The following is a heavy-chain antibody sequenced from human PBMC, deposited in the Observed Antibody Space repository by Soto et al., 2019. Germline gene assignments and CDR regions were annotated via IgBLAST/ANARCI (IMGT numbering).Heavy chain of an antibody. Sequence: EVQLLESGGGLVQPGGSLRLSCTASEFTFSNYAMSWVRQAPGKGLEWVSAISASGAATYYVDSVNGRFTISRDNSRNTLYVKMSSLRAEDTGVYYCARCAVLSTTSGGWCNWFDPWGQGTLVTVSS. CDR2: ISASGAAT. CDR3: ARCAVLSTTSGGWCNWFDP. V-gene: IGHV3-23*01. CDR1: EFTFSNYA. J-gene: IGHJ5*02. D-gene: IGHD2-21*01.